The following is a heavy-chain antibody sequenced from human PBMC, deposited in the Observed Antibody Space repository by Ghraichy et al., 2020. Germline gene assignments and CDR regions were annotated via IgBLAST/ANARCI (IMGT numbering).Heavy chain of an antibody. CDR2: IIPIFGTT. Sequence: SVKVSCKASGGTFSTYVINWVRQAPGQGLEWMGGIIPIFGTTKYAQKFQGRVTIIADESTSTAYMELRSLRSEDTAVYYCARSRGYDSTGYLNYYGMDVWGQGTTVTVSS. CDR1: GGTFSTYV. V-gene: IGHV1-69*13. J-gene: IGHJ6*02. D-gene: IGHD3-22*01. CDR3: ARSRGYDSTGYLNYYGMDV.